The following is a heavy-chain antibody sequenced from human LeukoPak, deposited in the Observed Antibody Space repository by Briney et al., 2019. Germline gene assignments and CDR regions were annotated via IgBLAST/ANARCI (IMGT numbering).Heavy chain of an antibody. V-gene: IGHV3-7*01. J-gene: IGHJ3*02. CDR1: GFTFSTYW. D-gene: IGHD6-13*01. CDR3: ARAAAALGAFDI. Sequence: GGSLRLSCAASGFTFSTYWMSWVRQAPGKGLEWVANIKQDGSEKYFVDSVKGRFTISRDNAKKSLYLQMNSLRAEDTAVYYCARAAAALGAFDIWGQGTMVTVSS. CDR2: IKQDGSEK.